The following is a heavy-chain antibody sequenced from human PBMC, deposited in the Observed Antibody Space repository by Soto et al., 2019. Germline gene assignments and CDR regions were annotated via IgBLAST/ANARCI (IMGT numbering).Heavy chain of an antibody. CDR1: GFTFSSYG. CDR2: IWYDGSNK. Sequence: GGSLRLSCAASGFTFSSYGMHWVRQAPGKGLEWVAVIWYDGSNKYYADSVKGRFTISRDNSKNTLYLQMNSLRAEDTAVYYCARWKGRGYSGYDRKYYYYYYGMDVWGQGTTVTVSS. CDR3: ARWKGRGYSGYDRKYYYYYYGMDV. D-gene: IGHD5-12*01. V-gene: IGHV3-33*01. J-gene: IGHJ6*02.